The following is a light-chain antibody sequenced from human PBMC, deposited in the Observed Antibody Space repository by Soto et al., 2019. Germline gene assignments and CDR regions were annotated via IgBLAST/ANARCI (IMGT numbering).Light chain of an antibody. Sequence: DIQMTQSPSSLSASVGDRVTITCRASQGVGNVLACYQQKPGKAPKRLISAASRLQSGVPSRFSGSGSGTDFTLTITSLQPEDFATYGCLQHNSYLRKFGGGTKVEIK. CDR1: QGVGNV. V-gene: IGKV1-17*01. CDR3: LQHNSYLRK. CDR2: AAS. J-gene: IGKJ4*02.